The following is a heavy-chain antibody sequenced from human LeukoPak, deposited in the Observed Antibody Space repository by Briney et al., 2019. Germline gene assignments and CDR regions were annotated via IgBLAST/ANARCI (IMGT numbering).Heavy chain of an antibody. D-gene: IGHD3-10*02. J-gene: IGHJ6*04. CDR3: AELGITMIGGV. Sequence: GGSLRLSCAASGFTFSIYSMNWVRQAPGKGLEWVSSISSSSSYIYYADSVKGRFTISRDNAKDSLYLQMNSLRAEDTAVYYCAELGITMIGGVWGKGTTVTISS. CDR1: GFTFSIYS. V-gene: IGHV3-21*01. CDR2: ISSSSSYI.